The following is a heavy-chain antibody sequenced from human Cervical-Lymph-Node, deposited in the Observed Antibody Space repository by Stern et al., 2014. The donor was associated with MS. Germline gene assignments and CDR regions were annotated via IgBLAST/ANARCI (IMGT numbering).Heavy chain of an antibody. D-gene: IGHD2-2*03. J-gene: IGHJ4*02. CDR3: ARKSLSMDHYFDS. CDR2: IYYTGTT. Sequence: VQLEESGPGLVKPSETLSLTCNVSGASISSYYWNWIRQPPGKGLEWIGYIYYTGTTNYNPSLKGRVAISLDTSKNQFSLILRSVSAADTAVYYCARKSLSMDHYFDSWGQGTLVTVSS. CDR1: GASISSYY. V-gene: IGHV4-59*01.